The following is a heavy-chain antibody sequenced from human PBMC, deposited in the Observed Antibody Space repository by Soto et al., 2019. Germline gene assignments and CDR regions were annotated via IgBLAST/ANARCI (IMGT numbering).Heavy chain of an antibody. CDR2: IYHTGST. Sequence: PSETLSLTCAVSGGSITNSIWWSWVRQPPGKGLEWIGEIYHTGSTTYNPSLKSRLSISVDKSKNQISLNLRSVTAADTAVYYCASETKNEPAYYFDYWGQGTLVTVSS. CDR1: GGSITNSIW. V-gene: IGHV4-4*02. J-gene: IGHJ4*02. CDR3: ASETKNEPAYYFDY. D-gene: IGHD1-1*01.